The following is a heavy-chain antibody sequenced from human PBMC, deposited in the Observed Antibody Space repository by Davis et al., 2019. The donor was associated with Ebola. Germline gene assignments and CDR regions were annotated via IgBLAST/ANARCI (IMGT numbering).Heavy chain of an antibody. V-gene: IGHV3-13*01. CDR3: AREYCSGGGCQRQDAFDI. CDR2: IGTAGDT. J-gene: IGHJ3*02. D-gene: IGHD2-15*01. CDR1: GFTFSSYD. Sequence: GGSLRLSCAASGFTFSSYDMHWVRQATGKGLEWVSAIGTAGDTYYPGSVKGRFTISRDNSKNTVYLQMNSLRAEDTAVYYCAREYCSGGGCQRQDAFDIWGQGTMVTVSS.